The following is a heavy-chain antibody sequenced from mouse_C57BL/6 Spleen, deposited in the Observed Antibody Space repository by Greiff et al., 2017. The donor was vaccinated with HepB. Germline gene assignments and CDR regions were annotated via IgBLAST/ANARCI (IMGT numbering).Heavy chain of an antibody. CDR1: GYTFTDYE. D-gene: IGHD1-1*01. V-gene: IGHV1-15*01. J-gene: IGHJ4*01. CDR3: TREGYYYGTPYYAMDY. CDR2: IDPETGGT. Sequence: VQLQQSGAELVRPGASVTLSCKASGYTFTDYEMHWVKQTPVHGLEWIGAIDPETGGTAYNQKFKGKAILTADKSSSTAYMELRSLTSEDSAVYYCTREGYYYGTPYYAMDYWGQGTSVTVSS.